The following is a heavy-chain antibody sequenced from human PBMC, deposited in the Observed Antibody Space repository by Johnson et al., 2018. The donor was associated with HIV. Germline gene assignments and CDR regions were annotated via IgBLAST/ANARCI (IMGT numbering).Heavy chain of an antibody. CDR1: GFTFRSYG. CDR3: ARAGQRYTLTTRPGSFDI. Sequence: QVQLVESGGGVVQPGRSLRLSCAVSGFTFRSYGVHWVRQAPGKGLEWVAVISYDGSNEYYADSVKGRFTISRDNSKNSLYLQMDSLRGEDTAVYYCARAGQRYTLTTRPGSFDIWGQGTMVTVSS. CDR2: ISYDGSNE. J-gene: IGHJ3*02. V-gene: IGHV3-30*03. D-gene: IGHD1-1*01.